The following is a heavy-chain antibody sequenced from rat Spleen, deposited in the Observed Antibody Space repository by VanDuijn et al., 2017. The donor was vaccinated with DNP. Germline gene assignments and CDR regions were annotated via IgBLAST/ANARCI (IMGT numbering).Heavy chain of an antibody. D-gene: IGHD5-1*01. V-gene: IGHV5-7*01. CDR2: ISYDGSST. J-gene: IGHJ2*01. CDR1: GFTYSDYN. Sequence: EVQLVESGGGLVQPGRSLKLSCAASGFTYSDYNMAWVRQAPKKGLEWVATISYDGSSTYYRDSVKGRFTISRDNAKSTLYLQMDSLRSEDTATYYCARRQGLGEWYFDFWGQGVMVTVSS. CDR3: ARRQGLGEWYFDF.